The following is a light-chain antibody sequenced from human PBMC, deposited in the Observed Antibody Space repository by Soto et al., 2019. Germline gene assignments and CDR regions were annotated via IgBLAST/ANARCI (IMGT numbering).Light chain of an antibody. J-gene: IGKJ4*01. CDR3: QQANSLPLT. V-gene: IGKV1-12*01. CDR2: AAA. Sequence: DIQITHSPSSVSASVGDRVTITCPASQGISSWLAWYQQKPGKAPKLLIYAAATLQSGVPSRFSGSGSGTHFILTISSLQTEDFATYYCQQANSLPLTFGGGTKVDIK. CDR1: QGISSW.